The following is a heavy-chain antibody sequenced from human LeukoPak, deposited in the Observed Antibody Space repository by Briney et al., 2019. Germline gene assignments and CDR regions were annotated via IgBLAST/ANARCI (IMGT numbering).Heavy chain of an antibody. J-gene: IGHJ4*02. CDR1: GFTFSSYA. D-gene: IGHD5-24*01. Sequence: PGGSLRLSCAASGFTFSSYAMHWVRQAPGKGLEWGAVISYDGSNKYYADSVKGRFTISRDNSKNTLYLQMNSLRAEDTAVYYCARDFGGMATIYYFDYWGQGTLVTVSS. CDR2: ISYDGSNK. CDR3: ARDFGGMATIYYFDY. V-gene: IGHV3-30*04.